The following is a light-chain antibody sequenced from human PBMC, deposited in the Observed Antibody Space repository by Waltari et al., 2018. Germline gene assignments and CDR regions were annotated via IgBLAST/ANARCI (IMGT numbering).Light chain of an antibody. V-gene: IGLV1-47*01. Sequence: QSVLTQPPSASGTPGQRVTISCSGSSSNIGTNYIYWYQQLPGTAPKLLIFRNDQRPSGVPDRFSASKSGTSASRAISGLRSEDEADYYCASWGDGLSGPSVVFGRGTKLTVL. CDR1: SSNIGTNY. CDR3: ASWGDGLSGPSVV. J-gene: IGLJ2*01. CDR2: RND.